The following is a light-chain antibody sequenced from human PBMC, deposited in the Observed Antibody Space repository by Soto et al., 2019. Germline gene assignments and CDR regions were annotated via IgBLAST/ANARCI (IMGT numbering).Light chain of an antibody. CDR2: GAS. V-gene: IGKV3-20*01. CDR1: QSVSSTY. CDR3: QQYRNSPWT. Sequence: ELVLTQSPGTLSLSAGESASLXXRASQSVSSTYVAWYQQKPGQAPRXXIYGASNRATGIPDRFSVSGAGTDFTLTISRLEPEDFAVYYCQQYRNSPWTFGQGTKVDIK. J-gene: IGKJ1*01.